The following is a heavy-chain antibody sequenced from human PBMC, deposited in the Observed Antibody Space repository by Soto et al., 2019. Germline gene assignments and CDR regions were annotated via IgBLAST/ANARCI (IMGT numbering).Heavy chain of an antibody. CDR3: ARGGTPIDC. D-gene: IGHD3-16*01. CDR2: SSAYNGNT. CDR1: GYTFTNFG. V-gene: IGHV1-18*01. J-gene: IGHJ4*02. Sequence: QVQLLQSGAEGKKPGASVKVSCKASGYTFTNFGISWVRQAPGQGLEWMGWSSAYNGNTTYAQNFQGRVTMTTDTSTSTDYMELRILRSDDTAEYYCARGGTPIDCWGQGTLVTVSS.